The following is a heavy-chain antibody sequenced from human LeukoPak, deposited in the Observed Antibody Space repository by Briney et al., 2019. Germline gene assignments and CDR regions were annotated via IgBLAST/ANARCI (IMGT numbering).Heavy chain of an antibody. CDR2: ISGSGGST. Sequence: GGSLRLSCAASGFTFSSYAMSWVRQAPGKGLEWVSAISGSGGSTYYADSVKGRFTISRDNSKNTLYLQMNGLRAEDTAVYYCSSWYFDAFDIWGQGTMVTVSS. CDR1: GFTFSSYA. V-gene: IGHV3-23*01. J-gene: IGHJ3*02. CDR3: SSWYFDAFDI. D-gene: IGHD6-13*01.